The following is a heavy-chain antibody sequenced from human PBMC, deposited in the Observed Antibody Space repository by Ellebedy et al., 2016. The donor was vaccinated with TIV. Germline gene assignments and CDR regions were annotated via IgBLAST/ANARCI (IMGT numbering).Heavy chain of an antibody. Sequence: GGSLRLSCAASGFTFDDYGMSWVRQAPGKGLVWVSRINSDGSSTSYADSVKGRFTISRDNAKNTLYLQMNSLRAEDTAVYYCARGKGNSLARLNYYYYGMDVWGQGTTVTVSS. D-gene: IGHD4-23*01. CDR2: INSDGSST. V-gene: IGHV3-74*01. CDR3: ARGKGNSLARLNYYYYGMDV. CDR1: GFTFDDYG. J-gene: IGHJ6*02.